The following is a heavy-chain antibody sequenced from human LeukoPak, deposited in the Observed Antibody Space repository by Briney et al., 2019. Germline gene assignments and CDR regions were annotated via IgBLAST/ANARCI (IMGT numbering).Heavy chain of an antibody. J-gene: IGHJ4*02. V-gene: IGHV3-23*01. D-gene: IGHD3-10*01. CDR1: GFTFSSYA. Sequence: PGGSLRLSCAASGFTFSSYAMSWVRQAPGKGLEWVSAISGSDGSTYYADSVKGRFTISRDNSRNTLYLQMNSLRAEDTAVYYCAKLVSPSPKYYYGSGLPDYWGQGTQVTVSS. CDR3: AKLVSPSPKYYYGSGLPDY. CDR2: ISGSDGST.